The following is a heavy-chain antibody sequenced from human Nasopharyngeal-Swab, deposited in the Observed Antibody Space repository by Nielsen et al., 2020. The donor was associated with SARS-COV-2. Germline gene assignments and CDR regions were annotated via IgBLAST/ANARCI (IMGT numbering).Heavy chain of an antibody. Sequence: ASVKVSCKASGYSFISYAIHWVRQAPGQRLEWMGWINGGNGYTMYSQKFQGRVTITRDTSASTAYMDLSSLRSEDTAVYFCARDVSGNYRLDSWGQGTLVTVSS. CDR1: GYSFISYA. V-gene: IGHV1-3*01. J-gene: IGHJ4*02. CDR3: ARDVSGNYRLDS. CDR2: INGGNGYT. D-gene: IGHD1-7*01.